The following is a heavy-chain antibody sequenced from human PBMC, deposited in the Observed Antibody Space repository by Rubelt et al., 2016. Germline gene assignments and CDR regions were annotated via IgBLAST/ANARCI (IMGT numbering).Heavy chain of an antibody. D-gene: IGHD4-17*01. Sequence: AASGFTFSSYSMHWVRQAPGKGLEWMTVISGVGIDKYYAASVKGRFTISRDNSKSTHYLQMNSLGGNDTAVYYCAQVVNEYGDHDTLGNTFHFWDQGTTVTVSS. CDR3: AQVVNEYGDHDTLGNTFHF. CDR1: GFTFSSYS. J-gene: IGHJ3*01. CDR2: ISGVGIDK. V-gene: IGHV3-30*04.